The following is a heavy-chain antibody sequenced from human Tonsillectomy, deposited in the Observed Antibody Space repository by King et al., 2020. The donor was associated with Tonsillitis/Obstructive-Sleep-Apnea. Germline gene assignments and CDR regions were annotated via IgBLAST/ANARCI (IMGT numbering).Heavy chain of an antibody. V-gene: IGHV4-4*07. J-gene: IGHJ4*02. D-gene: IGHD6-19*01. CDR3: ARGEGSGWYSDY. Sequence: QLQESGPGLVKPSETLSLSCTVSGDSINNFYWSWIRQPAGKGLEWIGRIYTSGVTNYNPSLRSRVTMSVDTSMNQFSLILNSVTAADTAVYFCARGEGSGWYSDYWGQGTLVTVSS. CDR1: GDSINNFY. CDR2: IYTSGVT.